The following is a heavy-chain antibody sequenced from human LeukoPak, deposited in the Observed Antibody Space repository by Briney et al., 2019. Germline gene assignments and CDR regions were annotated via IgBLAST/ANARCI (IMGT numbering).Heavy chain of an antibody. D-gene: IGHD2-2*01. V-gene: IGHV3-30*02. CDR1: GFTFSSYG. CDR3: AKGLVVPAAMGY. J-gene: IGHJ4*02. CDR2: IRYDGSNK. Sequence: GGSLRLSCAASGFTFSSYGMYWVRQAPGKGLEWVAFIRYDGSNKYYADSVKGRFTISRDNSKNTLYLQMNSLRAEDTAVYYCAKGLVVPAAMGYWGQGTLVTVSS.